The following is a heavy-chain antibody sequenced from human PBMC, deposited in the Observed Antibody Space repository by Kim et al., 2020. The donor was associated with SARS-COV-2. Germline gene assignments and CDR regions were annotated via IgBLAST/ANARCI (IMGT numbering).Heavy chain of an antibody. V-gene: IGHV1-24*01. CDR2: FDPEDGET. Sequence: ASVKVSCKVSGYTLIELSMHWVRQAPGKGLEWMGGFDPEDGETIYAQKFQGRVTMTEDTSTDTAYMELSSLRSEDTAVYYCATTPALARADSFDPWGQGTLVTVSS. D-gene: IGHD2-15*01. J-gene: IGHJ5*02. CDR3: ATTPALARADSFDP. CDR1: GYTLIELS.